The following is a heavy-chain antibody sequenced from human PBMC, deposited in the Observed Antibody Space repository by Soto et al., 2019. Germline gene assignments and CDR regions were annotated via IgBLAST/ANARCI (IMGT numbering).Heavy chain of an antibody. CDR3: ARRWGTYFDY. Sequence: SETLSLTCTVSGGSISSGGYYWSWIRQHPGKGLEWIGYIYYSGSTYYNPSLKSRVTISVDTSKNQFSLKLSSVTAADTAVYYCARRWGTYFDYWGQGTLVTVSS. D-gene: IGHD7-27*01. CDR2: IYYSGST. J-gene: IGHJ4*02. V-gene: IGHV4-31*03. CDR1: GGSISSGGYY.